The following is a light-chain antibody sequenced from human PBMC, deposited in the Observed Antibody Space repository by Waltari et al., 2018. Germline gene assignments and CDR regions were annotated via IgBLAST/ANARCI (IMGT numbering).Light chain of an antibody. J-gene: IGKJ1*01. CDR3: HQYGRSPGT. CDR2: GAP. V-gene: IGKV3-20*01. Sequence: EIVLTQSPGTLSLSPGERATLSHRASQSVSSNSLAWDQQKPGQAPSLLIHGAPSRATGIPDRFSGSGSGPDFNLTISRLEPEDFAVFCCHQYGRSPGTFGQGTKVEIK. CDR1: QSVSSNS.